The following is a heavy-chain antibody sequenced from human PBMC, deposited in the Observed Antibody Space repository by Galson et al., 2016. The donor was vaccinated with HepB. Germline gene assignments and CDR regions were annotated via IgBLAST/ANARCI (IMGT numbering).Heavy chain of an antibody. D-gene: IGHD5-24*01. CDR3: AKDGFYNSGLGDLDQ. Sequence: SLRLSCAASGFTFSNYAMNWVRQPPGRSPEWVSAITHSGGNAYYAESVKGRFTISRDNSRNTLYLQMTSLRAEDTAVYYCAKDGFYNSGLGDLDQWGQGTLVSVSS. V-gene: IGHV3-23*01. CDR2: ITHSGGNA. J-gene: IGHJ4*02. CDR1: GFTFSNYA.